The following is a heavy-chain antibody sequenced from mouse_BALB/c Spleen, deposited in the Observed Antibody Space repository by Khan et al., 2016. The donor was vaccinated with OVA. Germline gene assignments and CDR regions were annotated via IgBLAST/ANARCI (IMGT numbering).Heavy chain of an antibody. J-gene: IGHJ2*01. D-gene: IGHD1-1*01. V-gene: IGHV3-2*02. CDR2: ISYSGRT. CDR1: GYSITSDYA. CDR3: ARSVTSTTVVATDFDY. Sequence: EVELVESGPGLVKPSQSLSLTCTVTGYSITSDYAWNWIRQFPGNKLEWMGYISYSGRTSYNPSLKSRISIPRDTSKNLFFLQLNSVTTEDTAAYYCARSVTSTTVVATDFDYWGQGTTLTVSS.